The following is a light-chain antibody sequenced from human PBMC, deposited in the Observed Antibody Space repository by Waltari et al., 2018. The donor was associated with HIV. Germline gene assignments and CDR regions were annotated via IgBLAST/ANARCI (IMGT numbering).Light chain of an antibody. CDR1: SSHVGSYNL. Sequence: SALTQPASVSGSPGQSITISCTGTSSHVGSYNLFPWYQQHPGKAPKLMIYEVSKRPSGVSNRFSGSKSGNTASLTISGLQAEDEADYYCCSYAGSSTFWVFGGGTKLTVL. CDR3: CSYAGSSTFWV. J-gene: IGLJ3*02. CDR2: EVS. V-gene: IGLV2-23*02.